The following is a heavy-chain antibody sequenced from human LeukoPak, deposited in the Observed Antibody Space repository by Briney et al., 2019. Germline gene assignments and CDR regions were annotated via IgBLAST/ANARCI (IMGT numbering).Heavy chain of an antibody. CDR3: AAMGSGYYYYYGMDV. CDR2: IVVGSGNT. D-gene: IGHD6-19*01. CDR1: GFTFTSSA. V-gene: IGHV1-58*02. Sequence: GASVKVSCKASGFTFTSSAMQWVRQARGQRLEWIGWIVVGSGNTNYAQKFQERVTITRDMSTSTAYMELSSLRSEDTAVYYCAAMGSGYYYYYGMDVWGQGTTVTVSS. J-gene: IGHJ6*02.